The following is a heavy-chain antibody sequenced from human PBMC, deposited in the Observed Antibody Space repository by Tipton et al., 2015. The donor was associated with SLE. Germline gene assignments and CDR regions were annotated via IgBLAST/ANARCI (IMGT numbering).Heavy chain of an antibody. V-gene: IGHV3-30*02. D-gene: IGHD3-10*01. CDR2: TRFDGNDK. CDR1: GFTFNSYG. CDR3: ARGRRVPHYFDS. Sequence: SLRLSCAASGFTFNSYGMHWVRQAPGKGLEWVAFTRFDGNDKYYADSLKGRFLISRDNSENTLYLQMNSLRVDDTAVYYCARGRRVPHYFDSWGQGTVVTVSS. J-gene: IGHJ4*02.